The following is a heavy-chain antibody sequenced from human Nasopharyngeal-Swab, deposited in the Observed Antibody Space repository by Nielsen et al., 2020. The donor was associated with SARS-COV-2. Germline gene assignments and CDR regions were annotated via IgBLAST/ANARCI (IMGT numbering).Heavy chain of an antibody. Sequence: GSAEDPGKASGYTFNRDYMHWARQAPGEGLEWMGIINPGGGSRSYAQKFQGRVTMTRDTSTSTVYMELSSLRAEDTAVYYCAREPGDGVSWFDPWGQGTLVTVSS. CDR2: INPGGGSR. V-gene: IGHV1-46*02. CDR1: GYTFNRDY. CDR3: AREPGDGVSWFDP. D-gene: IGHD3-10*01. J-gene: IGHJ5*02.